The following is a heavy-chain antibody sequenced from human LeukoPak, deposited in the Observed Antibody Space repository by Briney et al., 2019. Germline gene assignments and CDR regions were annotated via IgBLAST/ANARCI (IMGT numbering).Heavy chain of an antibody. Sequence: SETLSLTCTVSGGSISSSSYYWGWIRQPPGKGLEWFGSMYYSGSTYYNPSLKSRVTISVDTSKNQFSLKLTSVTAADTAVYYCARQKVTAIGPLDYWGQGSLVTVSS. CDR3: ARQKVTAIGPLDY. D-gene: IGHD2-21*02. J-gene: IGHJ4*02. V-gene: IGHV4-39*01. CDR1: GGSISSSSYY. CDR2: MYYSGST.